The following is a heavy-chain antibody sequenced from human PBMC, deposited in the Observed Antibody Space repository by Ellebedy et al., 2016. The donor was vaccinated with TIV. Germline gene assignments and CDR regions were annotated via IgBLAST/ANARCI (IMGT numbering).Heavy chain of an antibody. Sequence: GESLKISXAASGFTFSSYAMHWVRQAPGKGLEWVAVISYDGSNKYYADSVKGRFTISRDNSKNTLYLQMNSLRAEDTAVYYCARAKGSGSYYKYWGQGTLVTVSS. D-gene: IGHD3-10*01. CDR2: ISYDGSNK. CDR3: ARAKGSGSYYKY. CDR1: GFTFSSYA. J-gene: IGHJ4*02. V-gene: IGHV3-30-3*01.